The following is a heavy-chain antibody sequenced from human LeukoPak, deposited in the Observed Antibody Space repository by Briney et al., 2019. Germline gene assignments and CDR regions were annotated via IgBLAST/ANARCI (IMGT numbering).Heavy chain of an antibody. Sequence: AGGSLRLSCAASGFTFSSYGMHWVRQAPGKGLEWVAVIWYDGSNKYYADSVKGRFTISRDNSKNTLYLQMNSLRAEDTAVYYCAKDLGSGWYGYFDYWGQGTLVTVSS. D-gene: IGHD6-19*01. CDR1: GFTFSSYG. CDR3: AKDLGSGWYGYFDY. J-gene: IGHJ4*02. CDR2: IWYDGSNK. V-gene: IGHV3-33*06.